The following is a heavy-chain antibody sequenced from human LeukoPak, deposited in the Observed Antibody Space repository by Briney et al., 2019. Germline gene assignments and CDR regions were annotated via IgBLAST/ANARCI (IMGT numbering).Heavy chain of an antibody. J-gene: IGHJ6*02. Sequence: ASVKVSCKASGYTFTSYGISWVRQAPGQGLEWMGWISAYNGNTNYAQKLQGRVTMTTDTSTSTAYMELRSLRSDDTAVYYCARVIGTPDYHYYGMDVWGQGTTVTVSS. CDR2: ISAYNGNT. CDR1: GYTFTSYG. D-gene: IGHD1-26*01. CDR3: ARVIGTPDYHYYGMDV. V-gene: IGHV1-18*01.